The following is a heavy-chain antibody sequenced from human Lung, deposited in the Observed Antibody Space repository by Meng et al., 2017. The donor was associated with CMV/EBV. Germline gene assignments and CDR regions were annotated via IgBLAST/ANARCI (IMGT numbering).Heavy chain of an antibody. CDR2: ISAYNGNT. CDR3: ARVEVGITSGDY. J-gene: IGHJ4*02. V-gene: IGHV1-18*01. CDR1: GYTFTNYG. Sequence: QAQLVQSGGEVKKPGASVKFSCNASGYTFTNYGITWVRQAPGQGLEWMGWISAYNGNTNYAQTLQGRVTMTTDTSTSTAYMELGSLRSDDTAVYYCARVEVGITSGDYWGQGTLVTVSS. D-gene: IGHD1-26*01.